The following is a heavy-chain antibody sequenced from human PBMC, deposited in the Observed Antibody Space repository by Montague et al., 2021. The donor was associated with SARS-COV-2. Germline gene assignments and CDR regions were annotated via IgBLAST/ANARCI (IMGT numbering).Heavy chain of an antibody. D-gene: IGHD2-15*01. CDR2: IYYSGST. J-gene: IGHJ5*02. CDR3: ARRSLGYCSGGSCYSAFDP. CDR1: GGSISSYY. V-gene: IGHV4-59*01. Sequence: SETLSLTCTVSGGSISSYYWSWIRQPPGKGLEWIGYIYYSGSTXXXPSXXXRVTISVDTSKNQFSLKLSSVTAADTAVYYCARRSLGYCSGGSCYSAFDPWGQGTLVTVS.